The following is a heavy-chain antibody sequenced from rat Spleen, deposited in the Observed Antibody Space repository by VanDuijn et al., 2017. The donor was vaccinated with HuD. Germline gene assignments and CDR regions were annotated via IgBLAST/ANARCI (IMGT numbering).Heavy chain of an antibody. CDR3: ARPNYGSYGFDY. Sequence: EVQLVETGGGLVQPGRSLKLSCVASGFTFSAYWMYWVRQAPTKGLEWVATISIIAGSTYYRDSVKGRFTISRDNAKNTQYLQMDSLRSEDTATYYCARPNYGSYGFDYWGQGVMVTVSS. CDR1: GFTFSAYW. V-gene: IGHV5S13*01. CDR2: ISIIAGST. D-gene: IGHD1-3*01. J-gene: IGHJ2*01.